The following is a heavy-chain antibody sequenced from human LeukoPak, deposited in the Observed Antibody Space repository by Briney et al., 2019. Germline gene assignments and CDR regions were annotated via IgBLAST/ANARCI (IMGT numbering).Heavy chain of an antibody. CDR3: ARGDYNYYGLDV. CDR1: GFTFSDYS. CDR2: ISSSSTYI. J-gene: IGHJ6*02. Sequence: SGGSLRLSCAASGFTFSDYSMNWVRQAPGMGLEWVSTISSSSTYIYYADSVKGRFTISRDNAKNSLYLQMNSLRAEDTAVYYCARGDYNYYGLDVWGQGTTVTVSS. V-gene: IGHV3-21*01.